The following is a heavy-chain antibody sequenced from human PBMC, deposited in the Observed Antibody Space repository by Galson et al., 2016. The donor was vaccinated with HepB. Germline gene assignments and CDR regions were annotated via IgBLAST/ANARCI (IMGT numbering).Heavy chain of an antibody. Sequence: TLSLTCTVSGGSITSGTKYWTWIRQPAGKGLEWIGGISTSGTANYNPSLRSRDTISLDTSKTHLSLKLRSVTASDTAMYYCASMPDSWGQGTLVTVSS. CDR1: GGSITSGTKY. CDR2: ISTSGTA. J-gene: IGHJ4*02. V-gene: IGHV4-61*02. D-gene: IGHD2-2*01. CDR3: ASMPDS.